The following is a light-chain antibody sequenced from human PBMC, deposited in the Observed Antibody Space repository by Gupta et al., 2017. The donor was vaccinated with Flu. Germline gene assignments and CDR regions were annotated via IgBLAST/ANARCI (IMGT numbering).Light chain of an antibody. CDR2: SNN. J-gene: IGLJ3*02. V-gene: IGLV1-44*01. CDR3: AAWDASLNGWV. Sequence: QSVLTQPPSASWTPGQRVTLSCSVRGSNIGSNTVNWYQQHPGTAPKLLLYSNNQRPSVVPDRFSGSKSGTAASMAISGLQAEEEADYYRAAWDASLNGWVFGGGTKLTVL. CDR1: GSNIGSNT.